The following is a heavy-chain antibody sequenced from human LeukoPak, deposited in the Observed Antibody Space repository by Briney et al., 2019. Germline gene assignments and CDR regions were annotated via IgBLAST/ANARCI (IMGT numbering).Heavy chain of an antibody. CDR2: IYTSGST. V-gene: IGHV4-61*02. CDR1: GGSISSGSYY. Sequence: SQTLSLTCTVSGGSISSGSYYWSWIRQPAGKGLEWIGRIYTSGSTNYNPSLKSRVTISVDTSKNQFSLKLSSVTAADTAVYYCAVRYYDSSGYYYVDYWGQGTLVTVSS. J-gene: IGHJ4*02. CDR3: AVRYYDSSGYYYVDY. D-gene: IGHD3-22*01.